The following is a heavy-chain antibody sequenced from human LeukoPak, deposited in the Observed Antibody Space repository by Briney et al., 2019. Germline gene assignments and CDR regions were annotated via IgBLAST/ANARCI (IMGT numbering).Heavy chain of an antibody. D-gene: IGHD3-10*01. J-gene: IGHJ5*02. Sequence: SETLSLTCTVSGGSISSYYWSWIRQPAGKGLEWIGRIYTSGSTNYNPSPKSRVTMSVDTSKNQFSLKLSSVTAADTAVYYCARDYYGSGKSNWFDPWGQGTLVTVSS. CDR1: GGSISSYY. CDR3: ARDYYGSGKSNWFDP. V-gene: IGHV4-4*07. CDR2: IYTSGST.